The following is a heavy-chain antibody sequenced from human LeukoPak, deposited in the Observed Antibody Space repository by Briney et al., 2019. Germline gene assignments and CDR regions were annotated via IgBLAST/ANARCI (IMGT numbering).Heavy chain of an antibody. D-gene: IGHD1-26*01. V-gene: IGHV1-2*02. J-gene: IGHJ4*02. CDR2: INPNSGDT. CDR3: AKDLSGILGTTTFDY. Sequence: ASVKVSCKASGYTFTGYYMHWVRQAPGQGLEWMGWINPNSGDTHYVQKFQGRVTMTRDTSISTAYMVVSRLRSDDTAVYYCAKDLSGILGTTTFDYWGQGTLVTVSS. CDR1: GYTFTGYY.